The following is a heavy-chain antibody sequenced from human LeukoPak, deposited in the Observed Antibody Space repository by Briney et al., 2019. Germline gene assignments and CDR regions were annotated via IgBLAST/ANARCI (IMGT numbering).Heavy chain of an antibody. CDR1: GGSISSYY. CDR3: ARPSSRIRSYYYYYYGMDV. CDR2: IYYSGST. J-gene: IGHJ6*02. Sequence: SETLSLTCTVSGGSISSYYWSWIRQPPGKGLEWIGYIYYSGSTNYNPSLKSRVTISVDTSKNQFSLKLSSVTAADTAVYYCARPSSRIRSYYYYYYGMDVWGQGTTVTVSS. V-gene: IGHV4-59*08. D-gene: IGHD6-6*01.